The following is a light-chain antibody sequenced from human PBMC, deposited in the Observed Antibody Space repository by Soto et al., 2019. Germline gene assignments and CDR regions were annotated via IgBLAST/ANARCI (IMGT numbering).Light chain of an antibody. CDR2: DAS. J-gene: IGKJ4*01. Sequence: EIVLTQSPTTLSLSPGERATLSCRASQSVSSYFAWYQQKPGQAPRLLIYDASTRAAGIPARFSGSGSGTDFTLTISSLEPEDFAVYYCQKRSDWPLPFGGGTKVEIK. V-gene: IGKV3-11*01. CDR3: QKRSDWPLP. CDR1: QSVSSY.